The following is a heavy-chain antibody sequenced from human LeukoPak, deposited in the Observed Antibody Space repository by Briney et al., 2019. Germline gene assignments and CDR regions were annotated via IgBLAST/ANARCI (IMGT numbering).Heavy chain of an antibody. CDR3: ARDREDRYYYGSGRLFDY. V-gene: IGHV1-46*01. CDR2: INPSGGST. Sequence: ASVKVSCKASGYTFTSYYMHWVRQAPGQGHEWMGIINPSGGSTSYAQKFQGRVTMTRDTSTSTVYMELSSLRSEDTAVYYCARDREDRYYYGSGRLFDYWGQGTLVTVSS. CDR1: GYTFTSYY. J-gene: IGHJ4*02. D-gene: IGHD3-10*01.